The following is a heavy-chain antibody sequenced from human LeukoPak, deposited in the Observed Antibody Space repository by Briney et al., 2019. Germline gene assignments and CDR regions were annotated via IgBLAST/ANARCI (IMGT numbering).Heavy chain of an antibody. J-gene: IGHJ4*02. CDR3: ARLSGSPHPPFDY. D-gene: IGHD1-26*01. V-gene: IGHV4-59*08. CDR1: GGSINISY. Sequence: KTSETLSLTCTVSGGSINISYWSWIRQPPGKGLEWIGYIYYSGGTYYNPSLKSRVTISVDTSKNQFSLKLTSVTAADTAVYYCARLSGSPHPPFDYWGQGTLVTVYS. CDR2: IYYSGGT.